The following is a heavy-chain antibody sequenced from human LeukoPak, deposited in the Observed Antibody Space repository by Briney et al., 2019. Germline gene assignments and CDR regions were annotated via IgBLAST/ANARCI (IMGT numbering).Heavy chain of an antibody. V-gene: IGHV4-59*01. CDR3: ARGGAQLWLPIDS. D-gene: IGHD5-18*01. J-gene: IGHJ4*02. CDR1: GGSINTYY. CDR2: VYYSGST. Sequence: SETLSLTCTVSGGSINTYYWSWIRQPPGKGLEWIGYVYYSGSTNYNPSLKSRVTISVDTSKSQFSLKVSSVTAADTAVYYCARGGAQLWLPIDSWGQGTLVTVSS.